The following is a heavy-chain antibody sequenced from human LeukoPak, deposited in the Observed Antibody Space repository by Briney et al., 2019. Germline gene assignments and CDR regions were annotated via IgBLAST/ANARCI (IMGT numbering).Heavy chain of an antibody. V-gene: IGHV4-39*07. CDR2: IYYTGST. CDR1: GGSISSGSYY. D-gene: IGHD3-22*01. Sequence: SETLSLTCTVSGGSISSGSYYWGWIRQPPGRGPDWIGSIYYTGSTYYNPSLKSRVTISADTSKNQFSLRLNSVTAADTAVYYCARPDLPRNYYDSPPSLWGQGTLVTVSS. CDR3: ARPDLPRNYYDSPPSL. J-gene: IGHJ4*02.